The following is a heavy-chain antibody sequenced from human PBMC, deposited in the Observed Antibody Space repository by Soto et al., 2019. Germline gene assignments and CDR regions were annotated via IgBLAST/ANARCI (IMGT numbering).Heavy chain of an antibody. V-gene: IGHV3-33*01. J-gene: IGHJ4*02. Sequence: QVQLVESGGGVVQPGRSLTLSCVASGFTFSAYGMHWVRQAPGKGLEWVADIWYDGTKKYYLDSVKGRFTISRDDSKNTLYLQMNSLRVEDTAVYYCARDIRGDFDYWGQVTLVTVSS. CDR1: GFTFSAYG. CDR2: IWYDGTKK. CDR3: ARDIRGDFDY. D-gene: IGHD1-20*01.